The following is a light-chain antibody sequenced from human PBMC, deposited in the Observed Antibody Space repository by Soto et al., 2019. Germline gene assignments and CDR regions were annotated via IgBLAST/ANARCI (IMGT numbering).Light chain of an antibody. V-gene: IGLV2-14*01. CDR2: DVS. J-gene: IGLJ2*01. CDR1: SSDVGGYNY. Sequence: QSALTQPASVSGSPGQSITISCTGTSSDVGGYNYVSWYQQHPDKAPKLMIYDVSNRPSELSNRFSGSKSGNTASLTISGLQAEDEADYYCSSYTSSSTVVFGGGTKLTVL. CDR3: SSYTSSSTVV.